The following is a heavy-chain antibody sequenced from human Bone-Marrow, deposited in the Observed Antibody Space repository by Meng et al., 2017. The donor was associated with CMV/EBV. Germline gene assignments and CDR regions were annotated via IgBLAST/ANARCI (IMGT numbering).Heavy chain of an antibody. V-gene: IGHV3-49*04. CDR3: TRSYDSRGYYPGYFHH. D-gene: IGHD3-22*01. CDR2: IRSKVYGGTT. Sequence: SCTASGFTFGDYALTWVRQAPGRGLEWVGFIRSKVYGGTTAYVASVKDRFAISRDDSKSIAYLQMDSLKSEDTAVYYCTRSYDSRGYYPGYFHHWGQGTLVTVSS. J-gene: IGHJ1*01. CDR1: GFTFGDYA.